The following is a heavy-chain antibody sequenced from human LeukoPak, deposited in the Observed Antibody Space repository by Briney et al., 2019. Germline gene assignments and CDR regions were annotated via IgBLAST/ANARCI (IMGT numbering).Heavy chain of an antibody. CDR2: TYYRSKWYN. CDR3: ARGGHSSGWYGYYYYYYMDV. V-gene: IGHV6-1*01. Sequence: SQTLSLTCAIPGDSVSSNSAAWNWIRQSPSRGLEWLGRTYYRSKWYNDYAVSVKSRITINPDTSKNQFCLQLNSVTPEDTAVYYCARGGHSSGWYGYYYYYYMDVWGKGTTVTVSS. D-gene: IGHD6-19*01. J-gene: IGHJ6*03. CDR1: GDSVSSNSAA.